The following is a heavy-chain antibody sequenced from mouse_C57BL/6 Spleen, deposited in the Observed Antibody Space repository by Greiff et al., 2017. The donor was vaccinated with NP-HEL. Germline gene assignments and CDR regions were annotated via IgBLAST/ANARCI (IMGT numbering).Heavy chain of an antibody. CDR2: IDPSDSYT. D-gene: IGHD1-1*01. CDR3: ARGGYYYGSRYYAMDY. J-gene: IGHJ4*01. Sequence: QVQLQQPGAELVMPGASVKLSCKASGYTFTSYWMHWVKQRPGPGLEWIGEIDPSDSYTNYNQKFKGKSTLTVDKSSSTAYMQLSSLTSEDSAVYYCARGGYYYGSRYYAMDYWGQGTSVTVSS. CDR1: GYTFTSYW. V-gene: IGHV1-69*01.